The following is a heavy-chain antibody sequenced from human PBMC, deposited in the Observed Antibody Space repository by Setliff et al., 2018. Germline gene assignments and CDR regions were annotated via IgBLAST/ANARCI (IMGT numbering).Heavy chain of an antibody. CDR2: INHRGST. V-gene: IGHV4-34*01. CDR3: ARRYNFWSGYFDY. J-gene: IGHJ4*02. CDR1: GGSFSGYY. D-gene: IGHD3-3*01. Sequence: SSETRSLPCAVYGGSFSGYYWSWIRQPPGKGLEWIGEINHRGSTNYNPSLKSRVTISVDTSKNQFSLKLSSVTAADTAVYYCARRYNFWSGYFDYWGQGTLVTVSS.